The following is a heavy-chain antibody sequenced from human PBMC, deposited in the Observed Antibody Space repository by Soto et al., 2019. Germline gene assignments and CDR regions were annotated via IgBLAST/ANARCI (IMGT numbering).Heavy chain of an antibody. Sequence: EVQLLESGGGLVQPGGSLRLSCAASGFTFSSYAMNWVRQAPGKGLEWVSVISGSGGSTYYADSVKGRFTISRHNSKNTLYLQMNSLRAEDTAVYYCAKRNYGSEFDYWGQGTLVTVSS. D-gene: IGHD3-10*01. V-gene: IGHV3-23*01. CDR2: ISGSGGST. J-gene: IGHJ4*02. CDR3: AKRNYGSEFDY. CDR1: GFTFSSYA.